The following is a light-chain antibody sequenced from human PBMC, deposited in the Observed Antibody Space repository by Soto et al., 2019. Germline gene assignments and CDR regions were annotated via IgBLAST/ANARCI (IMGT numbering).Light chain of an antibody. V-gene: IGKV3-15*01. Sequence: IVLTQSPGTLSLSPGERATLSCRASQSVSSSYLAWYQKKPGQAPRLLLYDASTRATGIPARFSGSGSGTELTLTISSLQSEDFAVYYCQQYNNWPPWTFGRGTKVDIK. CDR2: DAS. CDR3: QQYNNWPPWT. J-gene: IGKJ1*01. CDR1: QSVSSSY.